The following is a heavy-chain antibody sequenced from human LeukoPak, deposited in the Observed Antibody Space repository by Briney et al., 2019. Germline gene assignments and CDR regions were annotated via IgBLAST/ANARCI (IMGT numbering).Heavy chain of an antibody. CDR2: IYTSGST. D-gene: IGHD1-14*01. V-gene: IGHV4-4*07. CDR1: GGSISSYY. CDR3: ARGRGVHLLLTGTYYYYMDV. J-gene: IGHJ6*03. Sequence: PSETLSLTCTVSGGSISSYYWSWIRQPAGKGLEWIGRIYTSGSTNYNPSLKSRVTMSVDTSKNQFSLKLSSVTAADTAVYYCARGRGVHLLLTGTYYYYMDVWGKGTTVTVSS.